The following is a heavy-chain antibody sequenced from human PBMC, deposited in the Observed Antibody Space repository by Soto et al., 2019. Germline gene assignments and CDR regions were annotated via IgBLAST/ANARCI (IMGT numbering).Heavy chain of an antibody. Sequence: QVQLVQSGAEVRKPGSSVKVSCEASGGSFNNFVISWLRQAPGQGLVWMGGIIPNYEAANYAQKFRGRLPITADKATNTAYMELNSLRPEDTATYFCARYWNAGTLYGAFDIWGQGTTVIVS. V-gene: IGHV1-69*06. CDR1: GGSFNNFV. J-gene: IGHJ3*02. CDR2: IIPNYEAA. CDR3: ARYWNAGTLYGAFDI. D-gene: IGHD4-17*01.